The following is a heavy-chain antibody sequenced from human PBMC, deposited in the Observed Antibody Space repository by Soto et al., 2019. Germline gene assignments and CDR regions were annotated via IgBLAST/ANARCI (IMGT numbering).Heavy chain of an antibody. Sequence: GGSLRLSCAASGLTFSSYAMSWVRQAPGKGLEWVSAISGSGGSTYYADSVKGRFTISRDNSKNTLYLQMNSLRAEDTAVYYCAKDMDYYDSSGFFPITPVDYWGQGTLVTVSS. D-gene: IGHD3-22*01. V-gene: IGHV3-23*01. CDR1: GLTFSSYA. CDR3: AKDMDYYDSSGFFPITPVDY. CDR2: ISGSGGST. J-gene: IGHJ4*02.